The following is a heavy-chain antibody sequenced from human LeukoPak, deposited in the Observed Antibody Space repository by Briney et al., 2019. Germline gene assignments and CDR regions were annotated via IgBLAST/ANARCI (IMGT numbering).Heavy chain of an antibody. CDR1: GGSISSSNW. D-gene: IGHD2-2*01. CDR3: AGGGYCSSASCHAPLFDW. J-gene: IGHJ4*02. V-gene: IGHV4-4*02. CDR2: IYHSGST. Sequence: PSGTLSLTCAVSGGSISSSNWWSWVRQPPGKGLEWIGEIYHSGSTNYNPSLKSRVSISVDTSKNQFSLNLRSLTAADTAVYYCAGGGYCSSASCHAPLFDWWGPGILVTVSS.